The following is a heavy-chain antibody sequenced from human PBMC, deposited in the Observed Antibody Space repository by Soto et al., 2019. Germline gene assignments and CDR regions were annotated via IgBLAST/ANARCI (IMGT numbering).Heavy chain of an antibody. CDR1: GFTFDNYG. Sequence: GGSLRLSCAASGFTFDNYGMNWVRQAPGKGLEWVSGINWNGGSTGYADSVKGRVTISRDNAKNSLYLRMNSLGAEDTALYYCPRDRRGSGWFDIFDSGGQGTLVTVPS. D-gene: IGHD6-19*01. J-gene: IGHJ4*02. V-gene: IGHV3-20*04. CDR3: PRDRRGSGWFDIFDS. CDR2: INWNGGST.